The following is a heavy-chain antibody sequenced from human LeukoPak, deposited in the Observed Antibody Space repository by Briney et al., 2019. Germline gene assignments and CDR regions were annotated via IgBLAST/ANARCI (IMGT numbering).Heavy chain of an antibody. CDR1: GFTFSSYA. D-gene: IGHD5/OR15-5a*01. J-gene: IGHJ4*02. CDR2: IYSGGST. V-gene: IGHV3-66*01. Sequence: GGSLRLSCAASGFTFSSYAMSWVRQAPGKGLEWVSVIYSGGSTYYADSVKGRFTISRDNSKNTLYLQMNSLRAEDTAVYYCARGVSFDYWGQGTLVTVSS. CDR3: ARGVSFDY.